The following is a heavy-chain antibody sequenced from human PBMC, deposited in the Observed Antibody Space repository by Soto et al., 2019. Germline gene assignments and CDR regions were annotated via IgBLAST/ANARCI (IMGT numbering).Heavy chain of an antibody. D-gene: IGHD2-15*01. CDR1: GFTFSSYA. CDR2: ISGSGGST. CDR3: AKDRDGYCSGGSCYRPYFQH. Sequence: GGSLRLSCAASGFTFSSYAMSWVRQAPGKGLEWVSAISGSGGSTYYADSVKGRFTISRDNSKNTLYLQMNSLRAEDTAVYYCAKDRDGYCSGGSCYRPYFQHWGQGTLVTVSS. V-gene: IGHV3-23*01. J-gene: IGHJ1*01.